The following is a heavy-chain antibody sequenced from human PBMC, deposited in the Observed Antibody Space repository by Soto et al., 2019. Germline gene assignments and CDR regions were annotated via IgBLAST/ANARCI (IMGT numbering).Heavy chain of an antibody. CDR2: ISYDGSNK. CDR3: AKEGYSSSWYRYYYYGMDV. Sequence: PGGSLRLSCAASGFTFSSYGMHWVRQAPGKGLEWVAVISYDGSNKYYADSVKGRFTISRDNSKNTLYLQMNSLRAEDTAVYYCAKEGYSSSWYRYYYYGMDVWGQGTTVTVSS. V-gene: IGHV3-30*18. D-gene: IGHD6-13*01. CDR1: GFTFSSYG. J-gene: IGHJ6*02.